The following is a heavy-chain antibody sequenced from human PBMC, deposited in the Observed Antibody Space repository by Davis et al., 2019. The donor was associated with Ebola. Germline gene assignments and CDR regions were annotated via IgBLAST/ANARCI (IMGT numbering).Heavy chain of an antibody. Sequence: FGPTLVKPTETLTLTCTVSGFSLSNARMGVSWIRQPPGKALEWLAHIFSNDEKSYSISLKSRLTISKDTSKSQVVLTMTNMDPVDTATYYCARAAADYYYYYYGMDVWGQGTTVTVSS. CDR1: GFSLSNARMG. CDR3: ARAAADYYYYYYGMDV. D-gene: IGHD6-13*01. J-gene: IGHJ6*02. CDR2: IFSNDEK. V-gene: IGHV2-26*01.